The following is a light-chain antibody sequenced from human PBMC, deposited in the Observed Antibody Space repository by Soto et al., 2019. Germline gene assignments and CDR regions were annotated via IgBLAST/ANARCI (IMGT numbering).Light chain of an antibody. Sequence: DVQMTQSPSSLSASVGDRVTITCQASHDIGTYLNWYQHKPGKAPKLLIFDTSHLAKGVPARFSGSGSDTYFTFTITTPQAKAFAAYYCQRFDSVPLTFGGGTHVEI. CDR1: HDIGTY. CDR3: QRFDSVPLT. V-gene: IGKV1-33*01. CDR2: DTS. J-gene: IGKJ4*01.